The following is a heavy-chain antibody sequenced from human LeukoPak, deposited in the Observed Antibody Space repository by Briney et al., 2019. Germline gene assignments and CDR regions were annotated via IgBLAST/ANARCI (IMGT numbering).Heavy chain of an antibody. Sequence: SETLSLTCTVSGYSISSGYYWGWIRPPPGKGLEWIGIIYHSGSTYYNPSLKSRDTISVDTSKNQFSLKLSSVTAADTAVYYCARIPSGYQLYYFDYWGQGTLVTVSS. CDR3: ARIPSGYQLYYFDY. CDR2: IYHSGST. D-gene: IGHD3-22*01. V-gene: IGHV4-38-2*02. J-gene: IGHJ4*02. CDR1: GYSISSGYY.